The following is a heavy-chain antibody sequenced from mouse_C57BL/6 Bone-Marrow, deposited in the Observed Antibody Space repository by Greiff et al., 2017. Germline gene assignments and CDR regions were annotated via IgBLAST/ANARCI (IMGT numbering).Heavy chain of an antibody. CDR1: GFNIKNTH. Sequence: VQLKQSVAELVRPGASVKLSCTASGFNIKNTHMHWVKQRPEQGLEWIGRIVPATGNTKYAPKFQGKATITADTSSNTAYLQLSSLTSEDTAIYYCSRRGIYYGNYADYWGQGTTLPVSS. CDR2: IVPATGNT. CDR3: SRRGIYYGNYADY. D-gene: IGHD2-1*01. V-gene: IGHV14-3*01. J-gene: IGHJ2*01.